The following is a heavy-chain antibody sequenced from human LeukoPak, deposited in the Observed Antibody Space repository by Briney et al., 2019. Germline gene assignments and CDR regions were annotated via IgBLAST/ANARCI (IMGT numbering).Heavy chain of an antibody. Sequence: GGSLRLSCVASGFTFSSYEMNWVRQAPGKGLEWLSYITTSDSTTHYADSVKGRFTISRDNAKNSLYLQMNSLRAEDTAVYYCARDGSGIGNYFDYWGQGTLVTVSS. D-gene: IGHD3-10*01. CDR3: ARDGSGIGNYFDY. V-gene: IGHV3-48*03. CDR1: GFTFSSYE. CDR2: ITTSDSTT. J-gene: IGHJ4*02.